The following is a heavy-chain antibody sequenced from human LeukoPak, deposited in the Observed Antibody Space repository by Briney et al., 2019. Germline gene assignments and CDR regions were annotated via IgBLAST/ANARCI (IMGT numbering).Heavy chain of an antibody. CDR1: GFTFSSYA. V-gene: IGHV3-23*01. CDR2: ISGSGGST. D-gene: IGHD3-10*01. CDR3: AKDVAHYYGSGSPFDY. J-gene: IGHJ4*02. Sequence: GGSLRFSCAASGFTFSSYAMSWVRQAPGKGLEWVSAISGSGGSTYYADSVKGRFTISRDNSKNTLYLQMNSLRAEDTAVYYCAKDVAHYYGSGSPFDYWGQGTLVTVSS.